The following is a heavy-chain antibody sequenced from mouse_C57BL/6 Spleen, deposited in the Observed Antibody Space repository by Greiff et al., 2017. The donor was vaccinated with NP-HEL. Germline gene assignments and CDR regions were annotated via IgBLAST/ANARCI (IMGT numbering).Heavy chain of an antibody. CDR2: IYPRSGNT. CDR3: ARSGGDVDWYFDV. CDR1: GYTFTSYG. D-gene: IGHD3-2*02. V-gene: IGHV1-81*01. J-gene: IGHJ1*03. Sequence: QVQLQQSGAELARPGASVKLSCKASGYTFTSYGISWVKQRTGQGLEWIGEIYPRSGNTYSNEKFKGKATLTADKSSSTAYMELRSLTSEDSAVYFCARSGGDVDWYFDVWGTGTTVTVSS.